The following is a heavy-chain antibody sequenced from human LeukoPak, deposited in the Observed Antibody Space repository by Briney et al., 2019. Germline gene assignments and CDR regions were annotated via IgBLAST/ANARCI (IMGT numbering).Heavy chain of an antibody. V-gene: IGHV3-30*03. CDR1: GFTFSTYG. Sequence: GGSLRLSCAASGFTFSTYGMHWVRQAPGKGLEWVAVISYDGSNKHYADSVKGRFTISRDNSKNTLYLQMNSLRVEDTAVYYYARDGPGIAAAGSLGFDYWGQGTLVTVSS. CDR2: ISYDGSNK. J-gene: IGHJ4*02. D-gene: IGHD6-13*01. CDR3: ARDGPGIAAAGSLGFDY.